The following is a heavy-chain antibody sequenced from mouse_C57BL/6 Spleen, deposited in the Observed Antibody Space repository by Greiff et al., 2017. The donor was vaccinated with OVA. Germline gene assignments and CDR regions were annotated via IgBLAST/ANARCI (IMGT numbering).Heavy chain of an antibody. J-gene: IGHJ1*03. CDR3: TRDRDTTVVGYRYFDV. CDR1: GFTFSSYA. V-gene: IGHV5-9-1*02. CDR2: ISSGGGDI. D-gene: IGHD1-1*01. Sequence: EVQVVESGEGLVKPGGSLKLSCAASGFTFSSYAMSWVRQTPEKRLEWVAYISSGGGDIYYADTVKGRFTLSRDNARNTLYLQMSSLKSEDTAMYYCTRDRDTTVVGYRYFDVWGTGTTVTVSS.